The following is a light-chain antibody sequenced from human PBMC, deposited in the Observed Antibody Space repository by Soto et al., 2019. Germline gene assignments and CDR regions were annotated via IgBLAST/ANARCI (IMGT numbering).Light chain of an antibody. CDR2: DAS. CDR3: QQRGNWPWT. V-gene: IGKV3-11*01. CDR1: QSVSSY. J-gene: IGKJ1*01. Sequence: EIVLTQSPATLSLSPGERATLSCRASQSVSSYLAWYQPKPGQAPKLLIYDASNRATGIPARFSGSGSGTDFTLTISSLEHEDFAVYYCQQRGNWPWTFGQGTKVEIK.